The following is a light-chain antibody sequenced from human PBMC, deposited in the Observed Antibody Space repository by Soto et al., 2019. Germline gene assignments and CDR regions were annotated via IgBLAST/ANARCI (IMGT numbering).Light chain of an antibody. V-gene: IGKV1-39*01. CDR3: QQGHISPFT. CDR1: QSIRNY. CDR2: AAS. J-gene: IGKJ2*01. Sequence: DIQMTQSPSSLSAYVGDSVTINCRASQSIRNYFNWYQQKQGRAPDLLIFAASFLHCTVPSRFSCIGSRTEFTLIISAFQPYDCATYYCQQGHISPFTLGQGTKLKI.